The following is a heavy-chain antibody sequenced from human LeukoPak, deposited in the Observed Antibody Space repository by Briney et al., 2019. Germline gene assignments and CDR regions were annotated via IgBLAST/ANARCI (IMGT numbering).Heavy chain of an antibody. Sequence: GGSLRLSCAASGFTFSDYYMSWIRQAPGKGLEWVSYISSSGSTIYYADSVKGRFTISRDNAKNSLYLQMNSLRAEDTAVYYCARVSGYDYVWGSYRYTPHPYYFDYWGQGTLVTVSS. CDR2: ISSSGSTI. V-gene: IGHV3-11*04. J-gene: IGHJ4*02. CDR1: GFTFSDYY. CDR3: ARVSGYDYVWGSYRYTPHPYYFDY. D-gene: IGHD3-16*02.